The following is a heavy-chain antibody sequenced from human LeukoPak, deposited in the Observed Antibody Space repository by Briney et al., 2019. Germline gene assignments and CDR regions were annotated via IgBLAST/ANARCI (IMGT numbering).Heavy chain of an antibody. CDR3: ARGRHCCVLGCDHFHH. CDR2: ISDYNGNT. D-gene: IGHD2-21*01. J-gene: IGHJ1*01. Sequence: AGGTLSCKASGYSFTSCGISWVRQAPGQGLGRMGWISDYNGNTNYAQKLQGRVTMTTDTSRRTHHLELRSQKPNVTAKDYCARGRHCCVLGCDHFHHWGQGTLVTVSS. CDR1: GYSFTSCG. V-gene: IGHV1-18*01.